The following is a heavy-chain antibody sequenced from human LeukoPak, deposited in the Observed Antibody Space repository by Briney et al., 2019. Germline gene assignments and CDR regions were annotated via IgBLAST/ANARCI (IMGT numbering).Heavy chain of an antibody. CDR2: MNPNSGNT. CDR3: ARGIEAGVDY. V-gene: IGHV1-8*01. J-gene: IGHJ4*02. Sequence: GASVKVSCKASGYTFTSLDINWVRQATGQGGEWMGWMNPNSGNTGYAQKFQGRVTMTKNTSISTAYMELSSLTSEDTAVYYCARGIEAGVDYWGQGTLVTVSS. D-gene: IGHD6-19*01. CDR1: GYTFTSLD.